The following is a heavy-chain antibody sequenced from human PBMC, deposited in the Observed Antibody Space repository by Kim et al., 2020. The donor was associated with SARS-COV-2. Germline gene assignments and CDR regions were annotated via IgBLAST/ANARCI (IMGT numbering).Heavy chain of an antibody. J-gene: IGHJ1*01. CDR1: GGSISSSSYY. CDR3: ARPETIGYCSSTSCLAEYFQH. Sequence: SETLSLTCTVSGGSISSSSYYWGWIRQPPGKGLEWIGSIYYSGSTYYNPSLKSRVTISVDTSKNQFSLKLSSVTAADTAVYYCARPETIGYCSSTSCLAEYFQHWGQGTLVTVSS. D-gene: IGHD2-2*01. V-gene: IGHV4-39*01. CDR2: IYYSGST.